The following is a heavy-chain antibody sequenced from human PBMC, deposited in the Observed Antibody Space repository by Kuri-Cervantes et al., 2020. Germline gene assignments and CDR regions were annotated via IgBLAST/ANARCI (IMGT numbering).Heavy chain of an antibody. J-gene: IGHJ4*02. D-gene: IGHD3-16*02. CDR2: VSYSGTT. V-gene: IGHV4-39*07. CDR3: ASHMITFGGVIVADY. Sequence: GSLRLSCTVSGGSINTRGNSWDWIRQPPGKGLEWIGTVSYSGTTYYNPSLKSRVTISVDTSKNQFSLKLSSVTAADTAVYYCASHMITFGGVIVADYWGQGTLVTVSS. CDR1: GGSINTRGNS.